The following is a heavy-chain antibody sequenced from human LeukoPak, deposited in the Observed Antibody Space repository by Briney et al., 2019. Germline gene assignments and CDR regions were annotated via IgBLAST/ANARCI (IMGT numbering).Heavy chain of an antibody. Sequence: GGSLRLSCAASGFTFSAYAMSWVRQAPGKGLEWVSAISGSGGSTYYAYSVKGRFTISRDNSKNTLYLQMNRLRAEDTAVYYCASHCSSTSCHGDYWGQGTLVTVSS. J-gene: IGHJ4*02. D-gene: IGHD2-2*01. V-gene: IGHV3-23*01. CDR1: GFTFSAYA. CDR2: ISGSGGST. CDR3: ASHCSSTSCHGDY.